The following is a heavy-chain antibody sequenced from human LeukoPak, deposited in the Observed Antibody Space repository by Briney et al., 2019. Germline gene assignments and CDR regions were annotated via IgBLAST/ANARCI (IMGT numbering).Heavy chain of an antibody. D-gene: IGHD6-19*01. CDR3: ARQLDSGGPYFDY. Sequence: PGGSLRLSCAASGFTFSSYSMNWVRQAPGKGLEWVSYISSSSTIYYADSVKGRFTISRDNAKNSLYLQMSSLRAEDTAVYYCARQLDSGGPYFDYWGQGTLVTVSS. CDR2: ISSSSTI. V-gene: IGHV3-48*01. J-gene: IGHJ4*02. CDR1: GFTFSSYS.